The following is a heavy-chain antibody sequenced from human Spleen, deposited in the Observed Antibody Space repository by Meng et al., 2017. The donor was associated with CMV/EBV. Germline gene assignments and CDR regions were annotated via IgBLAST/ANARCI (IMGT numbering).Heavy chain of an antibody. CDR3: ARGKGYYSSSGNFDY. CDR2: ISAHNGNT. Sequence: ASVQVSCKASGYTFTTYGITWVRQAPGQGLEWMGWISAHNGNTNYAQDLQGRVTMTTDRSTSTAYMELRSLGSDDTAVYYCARGKGYYSSSGNFDYWGQGTLVTVSS. J-gene: IGHJ4*02. V-gene: IGHV1-18*01. CDR1: GYTFTTYG. D-gene: IGHD6-13*01.